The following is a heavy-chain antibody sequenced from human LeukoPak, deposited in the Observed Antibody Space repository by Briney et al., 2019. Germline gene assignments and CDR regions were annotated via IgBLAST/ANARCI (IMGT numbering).Heavy chain of an antibody. D-gene: IGHD2-21*02. V-gene: IGHV3-15*01. Sequence: GGSLRLSCVASGFTFSNAWMSWVRQAPGKGLEWVGRIKSKTDGGTTDYAAPVKGRFTISRDDSKNTLYLQMNSLKTEDTAVYYCTTVGRYCGGDCYNGYWGQGTLVTVSS. CDR1: GFTFSNAW. J-gene: IGHJ4*02. CDR3: TTVGRYCGGDCYNGY. CDR2: IKSKTDGGTT.